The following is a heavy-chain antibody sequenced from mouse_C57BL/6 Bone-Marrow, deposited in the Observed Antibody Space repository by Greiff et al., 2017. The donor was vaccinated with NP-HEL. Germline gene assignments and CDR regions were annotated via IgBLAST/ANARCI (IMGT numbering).Heavy chain of an antibody. D-gene: IGHD2-1*01. J-gene: IGHJ1*03. CDR1: GYTFTDYY. CDR3: ARKGNYVRTSHWYFDV. Sequence: QVQLQQSGPELVKPGASVKISCKASGYTFTDYYINWVKQRPGQGLEWIGWIFPGSGSTYYNEKFKGKATLTVDKSSSTAYMLLSSLTSEDSAVYFCARKGNYVRTSHWYFDVWGTGTTVTVSS. CDR2: IFPGSGST. V-gene: IGHV1-75*01.